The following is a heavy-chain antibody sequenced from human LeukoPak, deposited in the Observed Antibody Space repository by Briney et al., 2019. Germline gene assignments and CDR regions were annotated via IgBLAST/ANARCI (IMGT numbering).Heavy chain of an antibody. V-gene: IGHV3-66*02. CDR3: ARDRTYDYYDSSGSMNYGMDV. Sequence: GGSLRLSCAASGFTVSSNYMSWVRQAPGKGLEWVSVIYSGGSTYYADSVKGRFTISRDNSKNTLYLQMNSLRAEDTAVYYCARDRTYDYYDSSGSMNYGMDVWGQGTTVTVSS. CDR2: IYSGGST. D-gene: IGHD3-22*01. J-gene: IGHJ6*02. CDR1: GFTVSSNY.